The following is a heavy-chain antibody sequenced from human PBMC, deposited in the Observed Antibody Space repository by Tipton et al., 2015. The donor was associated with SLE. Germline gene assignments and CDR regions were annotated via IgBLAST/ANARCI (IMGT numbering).Heavy chain of an antibody. V-gene: IGHV1-69*01. J-gene: IGHJ4*02. Sequence: QLVHSGAEVKKPGSSVKVSCQASGGIFTRHAITWVRQAPGQGLEWMGGIIHILGTPNYAQKFQGRVTITTDDSTSTAYMELSSLRFEDTAVYYCATQRDNGNDFASLDYWGQGTLVTVSS. CDR1: GGIFTRHA. CDR2: IIHILGTP. CDR3: ATQRDNGNDFASLDY. D-gene: IGHD1-1*01.